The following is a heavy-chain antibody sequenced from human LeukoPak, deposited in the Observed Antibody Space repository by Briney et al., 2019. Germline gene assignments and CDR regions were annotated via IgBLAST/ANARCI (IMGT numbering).Heavy chain of an antibody. V-gene: IGHV3-48*03. Sequence: GGSLRLSCAASGFTCSTYEMNWVRQAQGKGLEWVSYISSSGSTIYYADSVKGRFTISRDNAKNSLYLQMNSLRAEDTAVYCCAELGITMIGGVWGKGTTVTISS. CDR1: GFTCSTYE. D-gene: IGHD3-10*02. J-gene: IGHJ6*04. CDR2: ISSSGSTI. CDR3: AELGITMIGGV.